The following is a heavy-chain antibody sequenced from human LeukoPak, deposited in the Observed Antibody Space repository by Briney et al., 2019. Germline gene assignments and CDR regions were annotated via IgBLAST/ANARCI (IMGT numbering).Heavy chain of an antibody. CDR1: GGSISSSNW. D-gene: IGHD3-22*01. CDR3: ASFRYYYDSSGYSWFDP. CDR2: IYHSGST. J-gene: IGHJ5*02. V-gene: IGHV4-4*02. Sequence: PSETLSLTCAVSGGSISSSNWWSWVRQPPGKGLEWIGEIYHSGSTNYNPSLKSRVTISVDKSKNQFSLKLSSVTAADTAVYYCASFRYYYDSSGYSWFDPWGQGTLVTVSS.